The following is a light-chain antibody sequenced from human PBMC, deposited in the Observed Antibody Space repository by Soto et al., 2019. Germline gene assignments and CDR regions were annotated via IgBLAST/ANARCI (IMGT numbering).Light chain of an antibody. V-gene: IGKV3-11*01. CDR3: QQRSNWPLT. J-gene: IGKJ4*01. CDR1: QSVSSN. CDR2: GAS. Sequence: EMVMTQSPATLSVSPGERATLSCRASQSVSSNLAWYQQKPGQAPRLLIYGASNRATGIPARFSGSGSGTDFTLTISSLEPEDFAVYYCQQRSNWPLTFGGGTKGDIK.